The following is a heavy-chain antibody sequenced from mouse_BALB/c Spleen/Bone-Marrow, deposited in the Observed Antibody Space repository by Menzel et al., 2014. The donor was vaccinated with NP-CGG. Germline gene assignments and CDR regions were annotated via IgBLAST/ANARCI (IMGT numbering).Heavy chain of an antibody. D-gene: IGHD2-4*01. CDR1: GYSITSDYA. CDR2: ISYSGST. V-gene: IGHV3-2*02. CDR3: ARSEGDYDSAMDY. J-gene: IGHJ4*01. Sequence: EVKLMESGPGLVKPSQSLSLACTVTGYSITSDYAWNWIRQFPENKLEWMGYISYSGSTSYNPSLKSRISITRDTSKNQFFLQLNSVTTEDTATYYCARSEGDYDSAMDYWGQGTSVTVSS.